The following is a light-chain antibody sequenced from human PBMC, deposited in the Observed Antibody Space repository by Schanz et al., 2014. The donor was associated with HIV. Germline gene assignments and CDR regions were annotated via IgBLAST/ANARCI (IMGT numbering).Light chain of an antibody. J-gene: IGLJ3*02. V-gene: IGLV2-14*03. Sequence: QSALTQPASVSGSPGQSITISCTGTSSDVGGSDSVSSFQQNPGKAPRLLIYDVTNRPSGVSHRFSGSKSGNTASLTISGLQPEDGADYFCSSFAGSNIPWVFGGGTKLTVL. CDR3: SSFAGSNIPWV. CDR2: DVT. CDR1: SSDVGGSDS.